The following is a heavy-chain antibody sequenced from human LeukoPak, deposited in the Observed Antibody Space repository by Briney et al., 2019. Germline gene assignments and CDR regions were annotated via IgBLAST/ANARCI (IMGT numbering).Heavy chain of an antibody. D-gene: IGHD2-15*01. Sequence: PSETLSLTCTVSGGSISSSSYYWGWIRQPPGKGLEWIGSIYYSGSTYYNPSLKSRVTIPVDTSKNQFSLKLSSVTAADTAVYYCARHVVASNVYYFDYWGQGTLVTVSS. CDR2: IYYSGST. CDR3: ARHVVASNVYYFDY. CDR1: GGSISSSSYY. V-gene: IGHV4-39*01. J-gene: IGHJ4*02.